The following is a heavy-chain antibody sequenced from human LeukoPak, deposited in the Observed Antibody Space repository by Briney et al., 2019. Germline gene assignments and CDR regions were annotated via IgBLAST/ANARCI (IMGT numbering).Heavy chain of an antibody. CDR3: AKGDGGSYYIYYYYMDF. V-gene: IGHV3-23*01. CDR1: GFTFRNYG. Sequence: GGTLRLSCAASGFTFRNYGMSWVRQAPGKGLEWVSAISSSGGNTYYADSVKGRFTISRDNSRNTLYLQMNSLRAEDTAVYYCAKGDGGSYYIYYYYMDFWGKGTTVTISS. D-gene: IGHD1-26*01. J-gene: IGHJ6*03. CDR2: ISSSGGNT.